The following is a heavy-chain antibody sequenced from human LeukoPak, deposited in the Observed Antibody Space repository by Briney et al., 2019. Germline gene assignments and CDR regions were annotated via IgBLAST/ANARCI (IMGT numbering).Heavy chain of an antibody. CDR3: ARLLWDTVRRYYYGMDV. CDR1: GYTFTGYF. J-gene: IGHJ6*02. V-gene: IGHV1-2*06. Sequence: ASVKVSCKASGYTFTGYFMHWVRQAPGQGLEWMGRINPNSGGTNYAQKFQGRVTMTRDTSISTAYMELRSLRSDDTAVYYCARLLWDTVRRYYYGMDVWGQGTTVTVSS. CDR2: INPNSGGT. D-gene: IGHD5-18*01.